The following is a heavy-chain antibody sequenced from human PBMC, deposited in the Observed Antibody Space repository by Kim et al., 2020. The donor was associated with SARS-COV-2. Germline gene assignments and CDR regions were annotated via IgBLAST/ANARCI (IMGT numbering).Heavy chain of an antibody. CDR2: IYYSGST. CDR3: ARDERDGSGWANWFDP. CDR1: GGSISSYY. Sequence: SETLSLTCTVSGGSISSYYWSWIRQPPGKGLEWIGYIYYSGSTNYNPSLKSRVTISVDTSKNQFSLKLSSVTAADTAVYYCARDERDGSGWANWFDPWGQGTLVTVSS. V-gene: IGHV4-59*12. D-gene: IGHD6-19*01. J-gene: IGHJ5*02.